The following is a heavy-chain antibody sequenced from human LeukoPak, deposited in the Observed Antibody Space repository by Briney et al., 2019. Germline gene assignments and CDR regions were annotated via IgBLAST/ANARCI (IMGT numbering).Heavy chain of an antibody. CDR2: IKEDGSEK. CDR1: GFTFSSYW. CDR3: ARDRHPYDSLWGTYRYRTYYFDY. D-gene: IGHD3-16*02. V-gene: IGHV3-7*01. Sequence: PGGSLRLSCAASGFTFSSYWMSWVRQAPGKGLEWVANIKEDGSEKYYVDSVKGRFTISRDNAKNSLYLQMNNLRAEDTAVYYCARDRHPYDSLWGTYRYRTYYFDYWGQGILVTVSS. J-gene: IGHJ4*02.